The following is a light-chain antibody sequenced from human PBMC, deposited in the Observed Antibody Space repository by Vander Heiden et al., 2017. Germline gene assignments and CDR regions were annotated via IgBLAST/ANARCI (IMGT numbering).Light chain of an antibody. CDR1: ALPKQY. J-gene: IGLJ2*01. CDR2: KDS. V-gene: IGLV3-25*03. CDR3: QSADSSGTDVV. Sequence: SYELTQPPSMSVSPGQTARITCSGDALPKQYAYWYQQKPGQAPVLVIYKDSERPSGIPERFSGSSSGTTVTLTISGVQAEDEADYYCQSADSSGTDVVFGGGTKLTVL.